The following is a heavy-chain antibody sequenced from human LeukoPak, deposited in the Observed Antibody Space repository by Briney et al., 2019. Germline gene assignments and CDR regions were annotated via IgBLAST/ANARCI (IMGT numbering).Heavy chain of an antibody. CDR1: GGSFSGYY. V-gene: IGHV4-34*01. CDR3: AGRPSGWYGSDAFDI. CDR2: INHSGST. D-gene: IGHD6-19*01. Sequence: PSETLSLTCAVYGGSFSGYYWSWIRQPPGKGLEWIGEINHSGSTNYNPSLKSRVTISVDTSKNQFSLKLSSVTAADTAVYYCAGRPSGWYGSDAFDIWGPGTMVTVSS. J-gene: IGHJ3*02.